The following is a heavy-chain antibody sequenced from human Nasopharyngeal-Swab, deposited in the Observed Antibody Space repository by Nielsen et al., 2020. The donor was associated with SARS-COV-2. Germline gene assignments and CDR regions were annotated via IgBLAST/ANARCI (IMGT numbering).Heavy chain of an antibody. J-gene: IGHJ6*02. CDR1: GYTFTGYY. CDR2: ISPNSGDT. CDR3: ARDDLEWGLDV. Sequence: ASVKVSCKASGYTFTGYYIHWVRQAPGQGPECMGRISPNSGDTVYARKFQGRVTMTRDTSISTAYMELSRLRSDDTAVYYCARDDLEWGLDVWGQGTTVSVSS. V-gene: IGHV1-2*06. D-gene: IGHD3-3*01.